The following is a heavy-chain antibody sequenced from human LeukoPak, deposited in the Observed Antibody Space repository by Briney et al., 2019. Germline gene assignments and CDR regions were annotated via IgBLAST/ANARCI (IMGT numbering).Heavy chain of an antibody. CDR3: ARGLLGRNYYDSSGYYSAYYFDY. Sequence: SETLSLTCAVYGGSFSGYYWSWIRQPPGKGLEWIGEINHSGSTNYNPSLKSRVTISVDTSKNQFSLKLSSVTAADTAVYYCARGLLGRNYYDSSGYYSAYYFDYWGQGTLVTVSS. CDR1: GGSFSGYY. CDR2: INHSGST. V-gene: IGHV4-34*01. J-gene: IGHJ4*02. D-gene: IGHD3-22*01.